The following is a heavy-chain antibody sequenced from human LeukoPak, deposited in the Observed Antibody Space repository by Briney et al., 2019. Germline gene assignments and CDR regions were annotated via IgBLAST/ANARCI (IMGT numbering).Heavy chain of an antibody. Sequence: GGSLRLSCAASGVTFSDSYMSWIRQAPGKGLEWVSYISSSGSTIYSADSVKGRFTISRDNAKNSLYLQMNSLRAEDTAVYYCAKLGRNYFDYWGQGTLVTVAS. CDR2: ISSSGSTI. V-gene: IGHV3-11*04. CDR1: GVTFSDSY. D-gene: IGHD3-10*01. J-gene: IGHJ4*02. CDR3: AKLGRNYFDY.